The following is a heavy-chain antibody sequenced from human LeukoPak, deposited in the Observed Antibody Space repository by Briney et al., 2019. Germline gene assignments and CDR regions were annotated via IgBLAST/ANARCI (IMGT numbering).Heavy chain of an antibody. CDR3: TRALGSDY. Sequence: ASVKVSWKASGYTFTDYYMNWVRQAPGQGLEWMGWIDPNSGGTNYAQKFQGRVTMTRDTSISTAYMELSSLRSDDTAIYYCTRALGSDYWGQGTLVTVSS. CDR1: GYTFTDYY. CDR2: IDPNSGGT. D-gene: IGHD1-26*01. V-gene: IGHV1-2*02. J-gene: IGHJ4*02.